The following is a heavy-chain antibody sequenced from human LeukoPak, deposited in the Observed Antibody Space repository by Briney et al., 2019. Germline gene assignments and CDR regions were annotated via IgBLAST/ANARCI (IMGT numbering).Heavy chain of an antibody. D-gene: IGHD4-17*01. V-gene: IGHV1-18*01. CDR3: ARVWVSRDYGDGSVDY. J-gene: IGHJ4*02. CDR2: ISAYNGNT. Sequence: ASVTVSCTASGYTFTSYGISWVRQAPGQGLEWMGWISAYNGNTNYAQKLQGRVTMTTDTSTSTAYMELRSLRSDDTAVYYCARVWVSRDYGDGSVDYWGQGTLVTVSS. CDR1: GYTFTSYG.